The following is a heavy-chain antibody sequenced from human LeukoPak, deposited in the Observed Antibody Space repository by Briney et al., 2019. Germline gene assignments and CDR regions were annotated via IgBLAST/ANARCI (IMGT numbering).Heavy chain of an antibody. J-gene: IGHJ4*02. D-gene: IGHD1-26*01. CDR3: TRGGRGTSYYWQY. CDR2: INKDGTEK. V-gene: IGHV3-7*01. Sequence: GGSLRLSCAASGFTFSSYGMHWVRQAPGKGLEWVATINKDGTEKYYVDSVKGRFTISRDNAENSLYLHMNSLRAEDTAVYYCTRGGRGTSYYWQYWGQGTLVTVSS. CDR1: GFTFSSYG.